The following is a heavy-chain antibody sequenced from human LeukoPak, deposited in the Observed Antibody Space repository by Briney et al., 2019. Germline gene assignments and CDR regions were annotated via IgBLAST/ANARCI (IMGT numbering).Heavy chain of an antibody. Sequence: SQTLSLTCTVSGGSISSGDYYWSWIRQPPGKGLEWIGYIYYSGSTYYNPSLKSRVTISVDTSKNQFSLKLSSMTAADTAVYYCARDKGGVTYYDFWSGYRYFDYWGQGTLVTVSS. V-gene: IGHV4-30-4*01. CDR2: IYYSGST. D-gene: IGHD3-3*01. J-gene: IGHJ4*02. CDR3: ARDKGGVTYYDFWSGYRYFDY. CDR1: GGSISSGDYY.